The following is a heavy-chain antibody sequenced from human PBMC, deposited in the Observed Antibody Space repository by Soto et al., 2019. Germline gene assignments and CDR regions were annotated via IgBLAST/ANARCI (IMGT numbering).Heavy chain of an antibody. CDR3: TKGGFSSGWYSDY. CDR1: GFTFSGSA. CDR2: IRSKTNNYAT. V-gene: IGHV3-73*01. Sequence: LGGSLRLSCAASGFTFSGSAMHWVRQASGKGLEWVGRIRSKTNNYATAYTASVKGRFTISRDDSKNTAYLQMNSLKTEDTAVYYCTKGGFSSGWYSDYWGQGILVTVSS. D-gene: IGHD6-19*01. J-gene: IGHJ4*02.